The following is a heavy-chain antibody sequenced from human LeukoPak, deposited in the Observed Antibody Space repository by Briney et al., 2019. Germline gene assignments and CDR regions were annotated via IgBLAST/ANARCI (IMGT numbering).Heavy chain of an antibody. J-gene: IGHJ4*02. V-gene: IGHV5-51*01. CDR1: GYSFTNYW. D-gene: IGHD4-17*01. CDR3: AGARHGDYRWDH. CDR2: IHSADSNT. Sequence: GESLKISCKDSGYSFTNYWIGWVRQMPGKGLEWMGIIHSADSNTKYSPSFQGQVTISADKSINPAYLQWSGLKASDTAMYYCAGARHGDYRWDHWGQGTLVTVSS.